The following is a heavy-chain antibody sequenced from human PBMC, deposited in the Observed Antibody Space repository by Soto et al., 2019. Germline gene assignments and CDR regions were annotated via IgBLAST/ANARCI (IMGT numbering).Heavy chain of an antibody. CDR3: TYDYGDENS. CDR1: ASICTRYG. CDR2: ISAYTGDT. D-gene: IGHD4-17*01. V-gene: IGHV1-18*01. J-gene: IGHJ4*02. Sequence: QVQLEQSGVEVKKPGASVRVACKTSASICTRYGFSWVRQAPGQGLEWIGWISAYTGDTKYAQNFQGRVTLTTDTSTRTAYMEVRTLRIDDTDVACCTYDYGDENSGGQGTLVTVSS.